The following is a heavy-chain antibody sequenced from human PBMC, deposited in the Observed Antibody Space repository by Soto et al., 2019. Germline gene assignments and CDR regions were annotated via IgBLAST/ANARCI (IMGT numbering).Heavy chain of an antibody. D-gene: IGHD3-22*01. Sequence: EAQLVESGGGLVQPGGSLRLSCAASGFTFSSYWMHWVRQAPGKGLVWVSRINSDGSSTSYADSVKGRFTISRDNAKNTLYLQMNSLRAEDTAVYYCASQAVYDSKWGDAFDIWGQGTMVTVSS. J-gene: IGHJ3*02. CDR3: ASQAVYDSKWGDAFDI. CDR1: GFTFSSYW. CDR2: INSDGSST. V-gene: IGHV3-74*01.